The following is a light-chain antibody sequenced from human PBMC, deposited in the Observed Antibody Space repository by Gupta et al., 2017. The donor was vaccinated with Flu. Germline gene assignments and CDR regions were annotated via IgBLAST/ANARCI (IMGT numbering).Light chain of an antibody. J-gene: IGKJ2*01. Sequence: DIQLTQSPSSLSASVGDRVTITCRASQSISSYLHWYQQKPGKAPKLLIYAASSLQSGVPSRFSGSGSGTDFTLTISSLQPEDFATYYCQQSNSNPYTFGQGTKVEIK. V-gene: IGKV1-39*01. CDR1: QSISSY. CDR3: QQSNSNPYT. CDR2: AAS.